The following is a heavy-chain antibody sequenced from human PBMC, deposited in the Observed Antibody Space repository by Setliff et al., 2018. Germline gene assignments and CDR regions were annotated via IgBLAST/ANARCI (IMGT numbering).Heavy chain of an antibody. CDR3: VPQGPGYGNGWWTNWFDP. J-gene: IGHJ5*02. CDR1: GLIFSKNW. CDR2: INKDGSER. Sequence: PGGSLRLSCVASGLIFSKNWMSWVRQAPGKGLEWVTNINKDGSERNYVDSVKGRFTISRDNAKNSGYLQMNSLRADDTAVYDCVPQGPGYGNGWWTNWFDPWGQGTLVTVSS. V-gene: IGHV3-7*03. D-gene: IGHD6-19*01.